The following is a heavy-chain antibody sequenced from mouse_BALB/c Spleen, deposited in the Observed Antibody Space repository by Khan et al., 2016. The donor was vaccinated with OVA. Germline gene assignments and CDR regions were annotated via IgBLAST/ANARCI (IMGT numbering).Heavy chain of an antibody. CDR1: GYSITSGYG. D-gene: IGHD1-2*01. Sequence: EVQLQESGPGLVKPSQSLSLTCTVTGYSITSGYGWNWIRQFPGNKLEWMGYISYSGSTNYNPSLKSRITITRDTSKNQFFLQLNSVTTEDTATXYCARTARIKYWGQGTTLTVSS. CDR2: ISYSGST. CDR3: ARTARIKY. J-gene: IGHJ2*01. V-gene: IGHV3-2*02.